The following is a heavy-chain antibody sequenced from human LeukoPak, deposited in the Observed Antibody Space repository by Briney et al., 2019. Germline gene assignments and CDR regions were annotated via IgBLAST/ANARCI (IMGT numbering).Heavy chain of an antibody. CDR2: IWYDGSNK. Sequence: DPGGSLRLSCADSGFTFSSYWMSWVRQAPGKGLEWVAVIWYDGSNKYYADSVKGRFTISRDNSKNTLYLQMNSLRAEHTAVYYCAKDRGSSSWYYFDYWGQGTLVTVSS. CDR1: GFTFSSYW. V-gene: IGHV3-33*06. CDR3: AKDRGSSSWYYFDY. D-gene: IGHD6-13*01. J-gene: IGHJ4*02.